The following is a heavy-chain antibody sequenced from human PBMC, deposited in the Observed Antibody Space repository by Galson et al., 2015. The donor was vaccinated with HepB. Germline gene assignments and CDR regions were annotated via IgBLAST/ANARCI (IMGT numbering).Heavy chain of an antibody. J-gene: IGHJ4*02. CDR3: AVHPNDHRDLWGSSGWYAKAPFDH. CDR2: ISGSGGST. D-gene: IGHD6-19*01. V-gene: IGHV3-23*01. CDR1: GFSFNNYA. Sequence: SLRLSCAASGFSFNNYALSWVRQAPGKGLEWVSVISGSGGSTYYADSVKGRFTISRDNSKDTLYLQMNSLRAEDTAAYYCAVHPNDHRDLWGSSGWYAKAPFDHWGQGTLVTVSS.